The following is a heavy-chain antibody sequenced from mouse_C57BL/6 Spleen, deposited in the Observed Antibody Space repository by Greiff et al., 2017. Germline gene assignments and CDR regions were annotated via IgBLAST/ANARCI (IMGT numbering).Heavy chain of an antibody. V-gene: IGHV5-4*01. CDR1: GFTFSSYA. CDR3: ARDGIRYYFDY. CDR2: ISDGGSYT. D-gene: IGHD4-1*01. J-gene: IGHJ2*01. Sequence: EVQRVESGGGLVKPGGSLKLSCAASGFTFSSYAMSWVRQTPEKRLEWVATISDGGSYTYYPDNVKGRFTISRDNAKNNLYLQVSHLKSEDTAMYYCARDGIRYYFDYWGQDATLTVSS.